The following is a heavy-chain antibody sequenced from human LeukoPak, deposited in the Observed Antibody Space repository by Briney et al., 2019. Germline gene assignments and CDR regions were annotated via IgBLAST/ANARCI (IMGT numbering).Heavy chain of an antibody. V-gene: IGHV3-53*01. J-gene: IGHJ3*02. CDR2: IYSGGST. CDR1: GFTVSSNY. Sequence: GGSLRLSCAASGFTVSSNYMSRVRQAPGKGLEWVSVIYSGGSTYYADSVKGRFTISRDNSKNTLYLQMNSLRAEDTAVYYCATPQLGASPAGAFDIWGQGTMVTVSS. CDR3: ATPQLGASPAGAFDI. D-gene: IGHD1-26*01.